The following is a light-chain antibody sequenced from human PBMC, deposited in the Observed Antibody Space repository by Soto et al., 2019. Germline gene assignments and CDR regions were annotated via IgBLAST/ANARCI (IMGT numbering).Light chain of an antibody. J-gene: IGKJ1*01. CDR1: QSVLYSSNNKNY. Sequence: DIVMTQSPDSLAVSLGERATINCKSSQSVLYSSNNKNYLAWYQQKAGQPPKLLIYWASTRESGVPDRFSGSGSCTDFTLTISSLQSEDVSFYYCRQYYGVPQRFGQGTKVEIK. V-gene: IGKV4-1*01. CDR3: RQYYGVPQR. CDR2: WAS.